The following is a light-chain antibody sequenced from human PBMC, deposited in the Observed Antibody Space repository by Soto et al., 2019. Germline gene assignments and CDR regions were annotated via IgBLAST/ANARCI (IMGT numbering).Light chain of an antibody. CDR1: QSISSW. Sequence: DAQMTQSPSILSASVGDRVTITCRASQSISSWLAWYQQKPGKAPKLLIYKASGLESGVPSRFSGSGSGTEFTLTISSLQPDDFATYYCQQYNSYSWTFGQGTNVDIK. J-gene: IGKJ1*01. CDR3: QQYNSYSWT. CDR2: KAS. V-gene: IGKV1-5*03.